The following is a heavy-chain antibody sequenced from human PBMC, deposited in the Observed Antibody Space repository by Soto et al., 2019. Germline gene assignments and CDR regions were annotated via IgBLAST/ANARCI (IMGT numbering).Heavy chain of an antibody. CDR3: VKVLARGVGVPRFYFDS. Sequence: GGSRRLSCAASGFTFSNSWMHWVRQVSGKGLESVSRINADGTSTSYADSVKGRFTISRDNAKNTLYLHVNSRRAEDTAVYYCVKVLARGVGVPRFYFDSWGQGALVTVSS. V-gene: IGHV3-74*01. CDR2: INADGTST. J-gene: IGHJ4*02. CDR1: GFTFSNSW. D-gene: IGHD2-2*01.